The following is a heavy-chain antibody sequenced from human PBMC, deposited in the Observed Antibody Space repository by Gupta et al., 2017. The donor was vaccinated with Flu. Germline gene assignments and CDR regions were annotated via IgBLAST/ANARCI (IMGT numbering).Heavy chain of an antibody. V-gene: IGHV3-23*05. J-gene: IGHJ4*02. Sequence: VRQAPGEGLEWVSGIEKSGSATYHADSVRGRFTVSRDNSDNTLHLQIDSLRAEDTAVYYGAKDLYSVPGAFDSWGQGTLVTVSS. D-gene: IGHD6-19*01. CDR3: AKDLYSVPGAFDS. CDR2: IEKSGSAT.